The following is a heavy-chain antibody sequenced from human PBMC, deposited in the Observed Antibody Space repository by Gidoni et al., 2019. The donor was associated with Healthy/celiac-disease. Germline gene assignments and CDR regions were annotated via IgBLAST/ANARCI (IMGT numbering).Heavy chain of an antibody. J-gene: IGHJ3*02. D-gene: IGHD6-19*01. CDR1: GFTFSSYS. Sequence: EVQLVESGGGLVKPGGSLRLSCAASGFTFSSYSMNWVRQAPGKGLEWVSSISSSSSYIYYADSVKGRFTISRDNAKNSLYLQMNSLRAEDTAVYYCARDLSSGWYFGAFDIWGQGTMVTVSS. V-gene: IGHV3-21*01. CDR2: ISSSSSYI. CDR3: ARDLSSGWYFGAFDI.